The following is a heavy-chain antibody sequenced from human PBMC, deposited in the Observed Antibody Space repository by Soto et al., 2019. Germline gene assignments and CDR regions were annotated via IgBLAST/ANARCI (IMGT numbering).Heavy chain of an antibody. D-gene: IGHD3-3*01. Sequence: DVKLVESGGGLVQPGGSLRLSCAASGFSITNTWMHWVRQAPGKGLEWVGRVKSKADGGTADYAAPVKGRFTVSRDDSKNTQYLQMNSLKMEDTAVYYCNSYPDFWGGHTPLWGQGTLVTVSS. CDR2: VKSKADGGTA. CDR3: NSYPDFWGGHTPL. CDR1: GFSITNTW. V-gene: IGHV3-15*07. J-gene: IGHJ4*02.